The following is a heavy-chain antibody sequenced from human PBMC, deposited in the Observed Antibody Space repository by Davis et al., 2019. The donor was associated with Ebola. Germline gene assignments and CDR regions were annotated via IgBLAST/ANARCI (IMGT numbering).Heavy chain of an antibody. CDR3: ARVSSAAGVDY. Sequence: ESLKISCAASGFTFSSYWMSWVRQAPGKGLAWIGYIYYSGSTNYNPSLKSRVTISVDTSKNQFSLKLSSVTAADTAVYYCARVSSAAGVDYWGQGTLVTVSS. J-gene: IGHJ4*02. CDR1: GFTFSSYW. V-gene: IGHV4-59*01. CDR2: IYYSGST. D-gene: IGHD6-13*01.